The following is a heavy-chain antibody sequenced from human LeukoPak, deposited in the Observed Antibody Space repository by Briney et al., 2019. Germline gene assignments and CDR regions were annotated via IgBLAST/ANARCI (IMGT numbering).Heavy chain of an antibody. Sequence: SETLSLTCAVYGGSFSGYYWSWIRQPPGKGLEWIGEINHSGSTNYNPSLKSRVTISVDTSKNQFSLKLSSVTAADTALYYCARGNWVARFQHWGQGTLVTVSS. CDR1: GGSFSGYY. CDR2: INHSGST. V-gene: IGHV4-34*01. J-gene: IGHJ1*01. CDR3: ARGNWVARFQH. D-gene: IGHD5-12*01.